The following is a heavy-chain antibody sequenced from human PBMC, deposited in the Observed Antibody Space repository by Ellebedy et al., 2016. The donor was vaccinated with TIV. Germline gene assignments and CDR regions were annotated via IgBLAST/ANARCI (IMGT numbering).Heavy chain of an antibody. CDR1: GFTFSNYA. CDR3: AKGRSTSSNWFYWYYGMDV. CDR2: ISSSGDST. D-gene: IGHD6-13*01. Sequence: PGGSLRLSCAASGFTFSNYAMNWVRQAPGKGLEWVSGISSSGDSTYYADSVKGRFTISRDNSKNTLYLQVNSLRAEDTAIYFCAKGRSTSSNWFYWYYGMDVWGQGTTVTVSS. V-gene: IGHV3-23*01. J-gene: IGHJ6*02.